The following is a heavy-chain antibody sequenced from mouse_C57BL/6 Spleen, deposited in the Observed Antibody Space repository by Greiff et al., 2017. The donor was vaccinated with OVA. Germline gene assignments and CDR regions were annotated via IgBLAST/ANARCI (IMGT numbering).Heavy chain of an antibody. CDR2: ISSGSSTI. CDR1: GFTFSDYG. Sequence: EVQVVESGGGLVKPGGSLKLSCAASGFTFSDYGMHWVRQAPVKGLEWVAYISSGSSTIYYADTVKGRFTISRDNAKNTLFLQMTSLRSEDTAMYYCARSLYGSSYYFDYWGQGTTLTVSS. D-gene: IGHD1-1*01. J-gene: IGHJ2*01. CDR3: ARSLYGSSYYFDY. V-gene: IGHV5-17*01.